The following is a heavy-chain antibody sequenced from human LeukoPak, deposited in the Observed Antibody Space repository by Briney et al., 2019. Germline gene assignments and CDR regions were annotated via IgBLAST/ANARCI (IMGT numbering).Heavy chain of an antibody. V-gene: IGHV4-59*01. J-gene: IGHJ5*02. CDR3: ARGDGDYGWFDP. CDR2: IYYSGST. CDR1: GGSISSYY. Sequence: KTSETLSLTCTVSGGSISSYYWSWIRQPPGNGLEWIGYIYYSGSTNYNPSLKSRVTISVDTSKSHFSLKLSSVTAADTAVYYCARGDGDYGWFDPWGQGTLVTVSS. D-gene: IGHD4-17*01.